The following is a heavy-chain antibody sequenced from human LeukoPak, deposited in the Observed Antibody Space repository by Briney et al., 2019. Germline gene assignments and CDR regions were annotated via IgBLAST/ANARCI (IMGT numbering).Heavy chain of an antibody. CDR2: IIPTLDTV. CDR1: GDTFSTYG. J-gene: IGHJ4*02. D-gene: IGHD3-22*01. V-gene: IGHV1-69*04. Sequence: ASVKVSCKVSGDTFSTYGISWVRQAPGQGLEWMGRIIPTLDTVKSAQKFRGRLTISADKSSNTAYMELSSLRSEDTAVYYCATIRNYCDSSGYYTEYYFDYWGQGTLVTVSS. CDR3: ATIRNYCDSSGYYTEYYFDY.